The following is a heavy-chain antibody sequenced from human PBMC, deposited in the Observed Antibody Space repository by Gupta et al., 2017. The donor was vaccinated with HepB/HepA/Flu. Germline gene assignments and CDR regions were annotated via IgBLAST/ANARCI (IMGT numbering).Heavy chain of an antibody. D-gene: IGHD1-20*01. Sequence: QIYLQASGPVLVKPSETLSLTCSVSGGYVKSSTFYWACVRQPPGTGLEWIGSVFPSGSAYYNPTLKSRVTISVDTSNIQVTLHLNSVTAADTALYSCARHGITGVPKWFDPWGQGTRVTVSS. V-gene: IGHV4-39*01. CDR3: ARHGITGVPKWFDP. CDR1: GGYVKSSTFY. CDR2: VFPSGSA. J-gene: IGHJ5*02.